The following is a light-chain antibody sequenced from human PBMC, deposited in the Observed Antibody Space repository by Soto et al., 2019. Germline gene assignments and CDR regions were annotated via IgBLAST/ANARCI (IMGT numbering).Light chain of an antibody. CDR2: AAS. CDR1: QGISSY. Sequence: DIQLTQSPSFLSASVGDRVTITCRASQGISSYLAWYQQKPGKAPKLLIYAASTLQSGVPSRFSGSGSGTESTVTISILQPEDFATYYCRQHNSYPPFFGPGTKVDIK. V-gene: IGKV1-9*01. J-gene: IGKJ3*01. CDR3: RQHNSYPPF.